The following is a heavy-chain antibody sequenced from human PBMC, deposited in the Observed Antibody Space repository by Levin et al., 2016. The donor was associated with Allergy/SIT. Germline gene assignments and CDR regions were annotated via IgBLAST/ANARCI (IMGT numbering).Heavy chain of an antibody. D-gene: IGHD3-10*01. CDR3: ARGLVSRMVRGVMRWFDP. J-gene: IGHJ5*02. V-gene: IGHV4-34*01. Sequence: SETLSLTCAVYGGSFSGYYWSWIRQPPGKGLEWIGEINHSGSTNYNPSLKSRVTISVDTSKNQFSLKLSSVTAADTAVYYCARGLVSRMVRGVMRWFDPWGQGTLVTVSS. CDR1: GGSFSGYY. CDR2: INHSGST.